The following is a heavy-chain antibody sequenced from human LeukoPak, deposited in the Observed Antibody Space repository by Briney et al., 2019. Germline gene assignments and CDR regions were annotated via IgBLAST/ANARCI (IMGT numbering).Heavy chain of an antibody. CDR1: GGSMSSYY. CDR3: ARDRTHYGGNSGLDY. V-gene: IGHV4-4*07. CDR2: IYASGSP. J-gene: IGHJ4*02. Sequence: SETLSLTCTISGGSMSSYYWSWIRQSAGEGLEWIGRIYASGSPNYNPSLKSRVTISVDKSKNQFSLKLSSVTAADTAVYYCARDRTHYGGNSGLDYWGQGTLVTVSS. D-gene: IGHD4-23*01.